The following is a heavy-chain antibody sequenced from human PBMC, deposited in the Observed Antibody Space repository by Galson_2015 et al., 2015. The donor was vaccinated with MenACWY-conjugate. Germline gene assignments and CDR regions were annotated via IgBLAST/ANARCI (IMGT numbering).Heavy chain of an antibody. V-gene: IGHV3-21*01. J-gene: IGHJ4*02. Sequence: SLRLSCAASGFTFSSYSMNWVRQAPGKGLEWVSSISSNSSYIYYADSVKGRFTISRDNAKNSLYLQMNSLRAEDTAVYYCAREPRYYDSSGYYQTKTFDYWGQGTLVTVSS. D-gene: IGHD3-22*01. CDR1: GFTFSSYS. CDR2: ISSNSSYI. CDR3: AREPRYYDSSGYYQTKTFDY.